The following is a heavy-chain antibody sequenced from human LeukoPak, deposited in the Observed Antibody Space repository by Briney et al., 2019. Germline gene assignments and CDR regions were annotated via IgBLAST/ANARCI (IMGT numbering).Heavy chain of an antibody. J-gene: IGHJ6*03. V-gene: IGHV4-34*10. CDR1: SGSFSGYY. CDR3: ARYYYGSGSYYNHHYYMDV. Sequence: SETLSLTCAVYSGSFSGYYWSWIRQPPGKGLEWIGEINRSGSTNYNPSLKSRVTMSVDTSKNQFSLKLSSVTAADTAVYYCARYYYGSGSYYNHHYYMDVWGKGTTVTISS. CDR2: INRSGST. D-gene: IGHD3-10*01.